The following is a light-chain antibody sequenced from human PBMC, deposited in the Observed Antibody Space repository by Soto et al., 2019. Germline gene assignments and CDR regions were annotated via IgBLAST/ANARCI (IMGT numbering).Light chain of an antibody. CDR2: DVS. CDR1: SSDVGGYNY. V-gene: IGLV2-14*01. CDR3: SSYTSSSTVV. Sequence: QSVLTQPASVSGSPGQSITISCTGTSSDVGGYNYVSWYQQHPGKAPKLMIYDVSNRPSGVSNRFSGSESGNTASLTMSGLQAEDEADYYCSSYTSSSTVVFGGGTQLTVL. J-gene: IGLJ2*01.